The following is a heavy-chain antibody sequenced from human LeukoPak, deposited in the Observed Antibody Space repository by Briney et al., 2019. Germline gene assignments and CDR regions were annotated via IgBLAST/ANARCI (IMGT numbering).Heavy chain of an antibody. CDR1: GGSISSYY. D-gene: IGHD7-27*01. Sequence: SETLSLTCTVSGGSISSYYWSWIRQPPGKGLEWIGSIYHSGNTYYNPSLKSRVTISVDTSKNHFSLKLSSVTAADTAVYYCARGPPYAPGVLDVWGKGTTVTISS. J-gene: IGHJ6*04. CDR2: IYHSGNT. V-gene: IGHV4-59*08. CDR3: ARGPPYAPGVLDV.